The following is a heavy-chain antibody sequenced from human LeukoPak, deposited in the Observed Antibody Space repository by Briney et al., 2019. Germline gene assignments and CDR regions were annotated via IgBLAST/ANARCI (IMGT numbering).Heavy chain of an antibody. Sequence: GASVKVSCKASGGTFSSYAISWVRQAPGQGLEWMGGIIPIFGTANYAQKFQGRVTITADKSTSTAYMELSSLRSEDTAVYYCAREEGHVAFDIWGQGTMVTVSS. CDR2: IIPIFGTA. CDR3: AREEGHVAFDI. J-gene: IGHJ3*02. CDR1: GGTFSSYA. V-gene: IGHV1-69*06.